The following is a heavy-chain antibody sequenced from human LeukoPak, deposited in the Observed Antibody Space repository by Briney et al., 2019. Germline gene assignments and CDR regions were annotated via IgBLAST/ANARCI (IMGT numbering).Heavy chain of an antibody. CDR3: ARQVKYCSGGSCYSNWFDP. J-gene: IGHJ5*02. D-gene: IGHD2-15*01. V-gene: IGHV1-69*13. CDR1: GGTFSSYA. CDR2: IIPIFGTA. Sequence: ASVTVSCKASGGTFSSYAISWVRQAPGQGLEWMGGIIPIFGTANYAQKFQGRVTITADESTSTAYMELSSLRSEDTAVYYCARQVKYCSGGSCYSNWFDPWGQGTLVTVSS.